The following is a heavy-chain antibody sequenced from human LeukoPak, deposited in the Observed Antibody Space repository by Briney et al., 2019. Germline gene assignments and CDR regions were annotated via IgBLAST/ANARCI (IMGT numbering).Heavy chain of an antibody. V-gene: IGHV3-15*01. CDR2: IKTNSDGGTA. D-gene: IGHD6-13*01. CDR3: TQGAAPAYFDY. Sequence: GGSLRLSCAASGFTFSNTWMSWVRQAPGKGLEWVGRIKTNSDGGTADYAVPVKGRFTISRDDSKNTLYLQVNSLKTEDTAVYYCTQGAAPAYFDYWGQGTLVTVS. J-gene: IGHJ4*02. CDR1: GFTFSNTW.